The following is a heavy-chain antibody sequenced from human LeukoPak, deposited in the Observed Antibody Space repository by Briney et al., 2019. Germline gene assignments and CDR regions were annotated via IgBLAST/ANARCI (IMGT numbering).Heavy chain of an antibody. D-gene: IGHD3-10*01. J-gene: IGHJ4*02. CDR1: GFTFRSYV. Sequence: SLRLSCAASGFTFRSYVMHWVRQAPGEGLEWVAAIAYEDGRNEYYADSVKGRFTISRDNSKNTVYLQMNSLRAEDTAVYYCAKERPEEYYGSGSYFDYWGQGTLVTVSS. V-gene: IGHV3-30*18. CDR3: AKERPEEYYGSGSYFDY. CDR2: IAYEDGRNE.